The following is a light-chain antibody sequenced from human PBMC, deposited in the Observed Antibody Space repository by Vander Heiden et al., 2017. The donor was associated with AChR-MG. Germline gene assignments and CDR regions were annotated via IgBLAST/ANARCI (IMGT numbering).Light chain of an antibody. CDR3: AAWDDSLNGL. J-gene: IGLJ2*01. V-gene: IGLV1-44*01. CDR2: SNN. CDR1: SSNIGSNT. Sequence: QSVLTQPPSASGTPGQRVTISCSGSSSNIGSNTVNWYQQLPGTAPKRLIYSNNQRPSGVPDRFSSSKSGTSASLAISGLQSEDEADDDCAAWDDSLNGLFGGGTKLTVL.